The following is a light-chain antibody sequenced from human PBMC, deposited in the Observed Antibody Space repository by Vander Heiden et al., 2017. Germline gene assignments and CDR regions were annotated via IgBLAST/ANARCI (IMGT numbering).Light chain of an antibody. CDR1: QRVSSY. CDR3: QHRSGWLPGT. V-gene: IGKV3-11*01. J-gene: IGKJ1*01. Sequence: EIALTQSPATLSLSPGEGATLSCRASQRVSSYLAWYPHKPGQAPRLLIYEASNRATGIPGRFSGTGSGTDFTLTISSLEPEDSAVYYCQHRSGWLPGTFGPGTKVEIK. CDR2: EAS.